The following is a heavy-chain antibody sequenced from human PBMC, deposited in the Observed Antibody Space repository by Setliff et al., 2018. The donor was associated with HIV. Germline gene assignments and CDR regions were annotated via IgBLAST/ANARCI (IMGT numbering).Heavy chain of an antibody. CDR3: ARGDGYCSSFSCHGFFDY. D-gene: IGHD2-2*03. Sequence: PSETLSLTCAVYGGPLSGDYWGWIRQPPGKGLEWIGDINQSGSVNYNPSLKSRVTISVDRSKNQFSLKLASVTAADTAVYYCARGDGYCSSFSCHGFFDYWGQGTLVTVSS. J-gene: IGHJ4*02. CDR1: GGPLSGDY. V-gene: IGHV4-34*01. CDR2: INQSGSV.